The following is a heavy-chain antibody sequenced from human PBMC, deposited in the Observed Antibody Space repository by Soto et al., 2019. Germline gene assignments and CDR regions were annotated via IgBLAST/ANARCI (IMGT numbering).Heavy chain of an antibody. CDR3: ARDLSYYDSSGYYYYYYGMDV. J-gene: IGHJ6*02. CDR2: IYYSGST. Sequence: PSETLSLTCTVSGGSISRGDYYWSWIRQPPGKGLEWIGYIYYSGSTYYNPSLKSRVTISVDTSKNQFSLKLSSVTAADTAVYYCARDLSYYDSSGYYYYYYGMDVWGQGTTVTVSS. CDR1: GGSISRGDYY. V-gene: IGHV4-30-4*01. D-gene: IGHD3-22*01.